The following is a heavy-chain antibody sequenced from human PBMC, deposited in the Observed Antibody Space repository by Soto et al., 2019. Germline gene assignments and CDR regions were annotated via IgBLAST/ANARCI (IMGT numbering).Heavy chain of an antibody. Sequence: SETLSLTCAVYGGSFSGYYWSWIRQPPGKGLEWIGEINHSGSTNYNPSLKSRVTISVDTSKNQFSLKLSSVTAADTAVYYCARGSTPIDRKRHYYYYYRLAVWSQGTTVPVSS. CDR1: GGSFSGYY. D-gene: IGHD3-22*01. CDR2: INHSGST. CDR3: ARGSTPIDRKRHYYYYYRLAV. J-gene: IGHJ6*02. V-gene: IGHV4-34*01.